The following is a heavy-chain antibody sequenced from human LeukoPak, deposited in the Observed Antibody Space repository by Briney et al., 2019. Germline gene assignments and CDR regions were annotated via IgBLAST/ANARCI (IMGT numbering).Heavy chain of an antibody. CDR2: IWYDGSNK. CDR3: ARGFLHSSSSISELSYFDY. CDR1: GFTFGSYG. D-gene: IGHD6-13*01. V-gene: IGHV3-33*01. J-gene: IGHJ4*02. Sequence: GGSRRLSWAASGFTFGSYGMHWVRQAPGKGLEWVAVIWYDGSNKYYADSVKGRFTISRDNSKNTLYLQMNSLRAEDTAVYYCARGFLHSSSSISELSYFDYWGQGTLVTVSS.